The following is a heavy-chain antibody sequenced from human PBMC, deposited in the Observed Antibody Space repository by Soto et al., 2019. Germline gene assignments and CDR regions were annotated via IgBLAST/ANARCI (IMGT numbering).Heavy chain of an antibody. Sequence: TSETLTLTCTVSGGSFSSYYLSWIRPPAGKGLEWIGRINTNGSTNYDPSLNSRVTLSVDTSKNQFSLKLIAVTAADTAVYYCATQYPWCWGYFNYWGQGTLVTVSS. CDR2: INTNGST. J-gene: IGHJ4*02. CDR1: GGSFSSYY. D-gene: IGHD7-27*01. CDR3: ATQYPWCWGYFNY. V-gene: IGHV4-4*07.